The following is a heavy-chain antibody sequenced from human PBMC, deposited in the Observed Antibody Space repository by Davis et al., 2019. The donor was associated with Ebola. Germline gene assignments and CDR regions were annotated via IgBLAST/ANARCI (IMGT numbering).Heavy chain of an antibody. Sequence: PGGSLRLSCAASGFTFNIFDMHWVRQAPGRGLEWVAFVRSHGSDDHYADSVKGRFTISRDNSKNTLYLQMNSLRAEDTAVYYCARGVRGVLLDYGMDVWGKGTTVTVSS. V-gene: IGHV3-30*02. J-gene: IGHJ6*04. D-gene: IGHD3-10*01. CDR2: VRSHGSDD. CDR3: ARGVRGVLLDYGMDV. CDR1: GFTFNIFD.